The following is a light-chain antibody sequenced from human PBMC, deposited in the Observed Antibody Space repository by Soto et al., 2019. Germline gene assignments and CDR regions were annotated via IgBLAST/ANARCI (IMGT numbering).Light chain of an antibody. V-gene: IGKV3-20*01. J-gene: IGKJ3*01. CDR3: QQDLRPPLT. Sequence: EIFLTQSPDTVSLSPGERATLSCRASQSVSSSYLAWYQQKPGQAPRLLIYGASSRATGIPDRFSGSGSGTDFTLTISRLEPEDFATYYCQQDLRPPLTFGPGTKVDIK. CDR2: GAS. CDR1: QSVSSSY.